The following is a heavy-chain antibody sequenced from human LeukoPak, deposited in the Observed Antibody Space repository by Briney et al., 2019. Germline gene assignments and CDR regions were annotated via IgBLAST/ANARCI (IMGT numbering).Heavy chain of an antibody. V-gene: IGHV3-48*03. CDR1: GFTFSSYE. D-gene: IGHD1-26*01. CDR3: AKHEWELRGDALDI. J-gene: IGHJ3*02. CDR2: ISSSGSTI. Sequence: GGSLRLSCAASGFTFSSYEMNWVRQAPGKGLEWVSYISSSGSTIYYADSVKGRFTISRDNAKNSLYLQMNSLRAEDTAVYYCAKHEWELRGDALDIWGQGTMVTVSS.